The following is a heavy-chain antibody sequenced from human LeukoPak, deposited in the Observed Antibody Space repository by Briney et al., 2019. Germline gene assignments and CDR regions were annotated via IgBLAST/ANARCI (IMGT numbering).Heavy chain of an antibody. CDR1: GYFISSGYY. D-gene: IGHD6-19*01. V-gene: IGHV4-38-2*02. Sequence: PSETLSLTCTVSGYFISSGYYWGWIRQPPGKGLQWIGSIHHSGSTYYNPSLKSRVTISVDASKNQFSLKLSSVTAADTAVYYCARTSSSGLVGGYYFDYWGQGTLVTVSS. J-gene: IGHJ4*02. CDR2: IHHSGST. CDR3: ARTSSSGLVGGYYFDY.